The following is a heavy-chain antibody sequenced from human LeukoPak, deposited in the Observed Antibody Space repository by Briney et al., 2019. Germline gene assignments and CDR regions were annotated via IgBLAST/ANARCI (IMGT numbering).Heavy chain of an antibody. CDR3: AKDKRYYYDSSGYLDY. V-gene: IGHV3-9*01. D-gene: IGHD3-22*01. J-gene: IGHJ4*02. CDR1: GFSFTNAW. CDR2: ISWNSGSI. Sequence: GGSLRLSCGASGFSFTNAWMTWVRQAPGKGLEWVSGISWNSGSIGYADSVKGRFTISRDNAKNSLYLQMNSLRAEDTALYYCAKDKRYYYDSSGYLDYWGQGTLVTVSS.